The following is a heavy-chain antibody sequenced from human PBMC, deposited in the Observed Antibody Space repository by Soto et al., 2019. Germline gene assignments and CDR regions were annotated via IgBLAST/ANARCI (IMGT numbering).Heavy chain of an antibody. V-gene: IGHV3-48*01. CDR1: GFTFSSYS. Sequence: GGSLRLSCAASGFTFSSYSMNWVRQAPGKGLEWVSYISSSSTIYYADSVKGRFTISRDNAKNSLYLQMNSLRAEDTAVYYCARERSGYYDFWSEFDAFDIWGQGTMVTVSS. D-gene: IGHD3-3*01. J-gene: IGHJ3*02. CDR2: ISSSSTI. CDR3: ARERSGYYDFWSEFDAFDI.